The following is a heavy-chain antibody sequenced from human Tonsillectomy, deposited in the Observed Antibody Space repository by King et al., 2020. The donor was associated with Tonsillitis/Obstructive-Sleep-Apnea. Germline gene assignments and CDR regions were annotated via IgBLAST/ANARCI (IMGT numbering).Heavy chain of an antibody. Sequence: QLVQSGAEVKKPGASVKVSCKASGYTLTGYYLHWVRQAPGQGLEWMGRISPNSGGTSYAQKFQGRVTMTRDTSINTAYMELSRVTSDDTAVDYCARPHSTSWYVVDYWGQGTLVTVSS. V-gene: IGHV1-2*06. CDR2: ISPNSGGT. J-gene: IGHJ4*02. CDR3: ARPHSTSWYVVDY. D-gene: IGHD6-13*01. CDR1: GYTLTGYY.